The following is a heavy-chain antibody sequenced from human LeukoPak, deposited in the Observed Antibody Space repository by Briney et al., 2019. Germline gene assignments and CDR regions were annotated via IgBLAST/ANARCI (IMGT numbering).Heavy chain of an antibody. Sequence: PSQTLSLTCTVSGGSISSYYWSWIRQPAGKGLEWLGRIYTSGSTYYNPSLKSRVTISVDTSKNQFSLKLSSVTAADTAVCYCARGLGLYCSGGSCSSDWFDPWGQGTLVTVSS. J-gene: IGHJ5*02. CDR3: ARGLGLYCSGGSCSSDWFDP. V-gene: IGHV4-4*07. CDR2: IYTSGST. CDR1: GGSISSYY. D-gene: IGHD2-15*01.